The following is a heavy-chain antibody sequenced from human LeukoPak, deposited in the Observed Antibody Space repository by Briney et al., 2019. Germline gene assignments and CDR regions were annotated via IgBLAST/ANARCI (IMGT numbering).Heavy chain of an antibody. Sequence: GGSRILAWAAAGFTFSSYGIHWVRQSPDKWRGWVSFISVDVSNKFYSDSMKGRFNIYSDNSKKPLYLQMNSLRAEDTAVYYCEKKILGISYCFDYWGQGTLVTVSS. CDR2: ISVDVSNK. CDR3: EKKILGISYCFDY. D-gene: IGHD3-10*01. V-gene: IGHV3-33*05. CDR1: GFTFSSYG. J-gene: IGHJ4*02.